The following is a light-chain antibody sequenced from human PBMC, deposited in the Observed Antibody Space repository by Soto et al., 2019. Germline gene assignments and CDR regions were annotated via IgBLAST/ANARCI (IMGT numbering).Light chain of an antibody. CDR1: QSVSSSY. CDR2: GAS. CDR3: QQYGSSPRT. Sequence: EIVLTQSPGTLSLSPGERATLSCRASQSVSSSYLAWYQQKPGQAPRLLIYGASSRATGIPDRFSGSGSWTDLTLTISRLEPEDFAVYYCQQYGSSPRTFGLGTKVDVK. J-gene: IGKJ1*01. V-gene: IGKV3-20*01.